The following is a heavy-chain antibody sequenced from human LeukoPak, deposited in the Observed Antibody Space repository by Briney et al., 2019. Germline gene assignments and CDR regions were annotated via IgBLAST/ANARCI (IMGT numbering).Heavy chain of an antibody. Sequence: GGSLRLSCAASGFTFSSYGMHWVRQAPGKGLEWVAFIRYDGSNKYYADSVKGRFTISRDNSKNTLYLQMDSLRAEDTAVYYCATAPYCSGGSCYSGDLYFDYWGQGTLVTVSS. CDR2: IRYDGSNK. V-gene: IGHV3-30*02. D-gene: IGHD2-15*01. J-gene: IGHJ4*02. CDR1: GFTFSSYG. CDR3: ATAPYCSGGSCYSGDLYFDY.